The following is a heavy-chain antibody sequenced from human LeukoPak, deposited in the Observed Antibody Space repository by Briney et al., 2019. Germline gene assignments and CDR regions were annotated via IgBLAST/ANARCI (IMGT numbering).Heavy chain of an antibody. J-gene: IGHJ4*02. CDR1: GGSINSYY. V-gene: IGHV4-4*07. CDR3: ARENSGSYREFDY. D-gene: IGHD1-26*01. Sequence: SETLSLTCTVSGGSINSYYWSWIRQPAGKGLEWIGRIYTSGSTNYNASLKSRVSMSVDTSKNQFSLKLSSVTAADTAVFYCARENSGSYREFDYWGQGTLVTVSS. CDR2: IYTSGST.